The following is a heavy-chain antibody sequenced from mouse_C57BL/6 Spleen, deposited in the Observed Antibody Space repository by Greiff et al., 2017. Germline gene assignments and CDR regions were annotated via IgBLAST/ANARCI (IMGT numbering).Heavy chain of an antibody. CDR2: ISYDGSN. Sequence: EVQLVESGPGLVKPSQSLSLTCSVTGYSITSGYYWNWIRQFPGNKLEWMGYISYDGSNNYNPSLKNRISITRYTSKNQFFLKLNSVTTEDTATYYWERDLIYYDYDGGGFDYWGKGTTPTVSS. D-gene: IGHD2-4*01. J-gene: IGHJ2*01. CDR1: GYSITSGYY. CDR3: ERDLIYYDYDGGGFDY. V-gene: IGHV3-6*01.